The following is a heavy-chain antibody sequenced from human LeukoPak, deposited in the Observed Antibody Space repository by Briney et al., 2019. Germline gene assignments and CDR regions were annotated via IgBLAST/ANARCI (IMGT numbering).Heavy chain of an antibody. V-gene: IGHV4-4*07. CDR3: ARDADCSSTSCYSSWFDP. Sequence: SETLSRTCTVSGGSISSYYWSWIRQPAGKGLEWIGRIYTSGSTNYNPSLKNRVTMSVDTSKNQFSLKLSSVTAADTAVYYCARDADCSSTSCYSSWFDPWGQGTLVTVSS. CDR1: GGSISSYY. CDR2: IYTSGST. D-gene: IGHD2-2*01. J-gene: IGHJ5*02.